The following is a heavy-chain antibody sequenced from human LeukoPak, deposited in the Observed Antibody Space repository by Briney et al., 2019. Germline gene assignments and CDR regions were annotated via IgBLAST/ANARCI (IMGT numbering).Heavy chain of an antibody. CDR2: MNPNSNNA. D-gene: IGHD3-10*01. J-gene: IGHJ5*02. V-gene: IGHV1-8*01. CDR1: GYTFTSYD. Sequence: ASVKVSCKASGYTFTSYDINWVRQATGPGLEWMGWMNPNSNNAGYAQKFQGRVTMTRNTSISTAYMELSSLRSEDTAVYYCARDIDKITTVRGIIITRPFNWFDPWGQGTLVTVSS. CDR3: ARDIDKITTVRGIIITRPFNWFDP.